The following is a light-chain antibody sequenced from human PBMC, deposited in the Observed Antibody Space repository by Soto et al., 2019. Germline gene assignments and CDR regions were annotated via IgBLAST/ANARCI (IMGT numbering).Light chain of an antibody. CDR1: SSDVGGYNY. CDR3: SSYTSSSTVV. Sequence: QSALTQPASVSGSPGQSITISCTGTSSDVGGYNYVSWYQQHPGKAPKLMIYDVSNRPSGVSNRFSGSKSGNTASLTISGSQAEDEADYYCSSYTSSSTVVFGGGTKLTFL. J-gene: IGLJ2*01. CDR2: DVS. V-gene: IGLV2-14*01.